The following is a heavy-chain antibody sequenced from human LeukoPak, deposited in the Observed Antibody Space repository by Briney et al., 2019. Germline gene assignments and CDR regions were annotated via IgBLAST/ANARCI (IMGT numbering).Heavy chain of an antibody. Sequence: GGSLRLSCAASGFTFSSYGMHWVRQAPGKGLEWVAVILYDGSNKYYADSVKGRFTISRDNSKNTLYLQMNSLRAEDTAVYYCAKGWGIPIFGVVTNWGQGTLVTVSS. CDR1: GFTFSSYG. V-gene: IGHV3-30*18. CDR3: AKGWGIPIFGVVTN. J-gene: IGHJ4*02. CDR2: ILYDGSNK. D-gene: IGHD3-3*01.